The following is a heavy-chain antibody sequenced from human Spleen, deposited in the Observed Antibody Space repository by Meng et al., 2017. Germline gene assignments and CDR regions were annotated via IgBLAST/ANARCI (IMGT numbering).Heavy chain of an antibody. D-gene: IGHD1-26*01. J-gene: IGHJ4*02. CDR1: GYSISSGYY. V-gene: IGHV4-38-2*02. CDR3: ATAGSGNYYFFDS. CDR2: IYHSGST. Sequence: SETLSLTCTVSGYSISSGYYWGWIRQPPGKGLEWIGSIYHSGSTYYNPSLKSRVIISVDTSKNQFSLKLSSVTAADTAVYYCATAGSGNYYFFDSWGQGRLVTVSS.